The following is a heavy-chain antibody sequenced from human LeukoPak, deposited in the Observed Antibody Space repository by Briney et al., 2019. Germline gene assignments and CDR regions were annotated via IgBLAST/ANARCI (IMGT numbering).Heavy chain of an antibody. J-gene: IGHJ4*02. V-gene: IGHV3-33*01. D-gene: IGHD5-24*01. Sequence: GGSLRLSCAASGFTFSSYGMHWVRQAPGKGLEWVAVIWYDGSNKYYADSVKGRFTISRDNSKNTLYLQMNSLRAEDTAVYYCARDGRDGFQLSDHFDYWGQGTLVTVSS. CDR1: GFTFSSYG. CDR3: ARDGRDGFQLSDHFDY. CDR2: IWYDGSNK.